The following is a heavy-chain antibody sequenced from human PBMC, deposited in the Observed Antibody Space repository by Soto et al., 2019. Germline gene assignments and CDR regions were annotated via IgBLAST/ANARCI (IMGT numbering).Heavy chain of an antibody. CDR3: ARDGIGVTAFRGFHDY. J-gene: IGHJ4*02. V-gene: IGHV3-33*01. D-gene: IGHD2-8*01. CDR2: IRFDGTDE. CDR1: KSIFTGYG. Sequence: QVLLVESGGGVAQPGRSLRLSCAASKSIFTGYGMHWVRQTPGKGLEWVAVIRFDGTDEHYADSVKGRFTISRDNSKNMLYLQMNSLRVEDTALYYCARDGIGVTAFRGFHDYWGQGTLVTVSS.